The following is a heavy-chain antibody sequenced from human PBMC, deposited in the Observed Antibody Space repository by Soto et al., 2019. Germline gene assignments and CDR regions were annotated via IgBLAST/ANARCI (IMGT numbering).Heavy chain of an antibody. CDR1: GGSIGTSNW. V-gene: IGHV4-4*02. CDR3: AIFHRTLAGDY. CDR2: IYHSGNT. Sequence: SETLSLTCAVSGGSIGTSNWWAWVRQPPGKGLEWIGEIYHSGNTNYNPSLKSRVTISVDKSKNQFSLKVTSVTAADTAVYYCAIFHRTLAGDYWGQGTLVTVSS. D-gene: IGHD6-19*01. J-gene: IGHJ4*02.